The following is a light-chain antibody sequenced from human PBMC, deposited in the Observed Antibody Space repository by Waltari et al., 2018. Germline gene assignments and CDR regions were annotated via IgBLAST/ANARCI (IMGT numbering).Light chain of an antibody. CDR3: CSYAGNYIWV. Sequence: QSALTQPASVSGSPGQSVTISCTGASRDLGRYDIVSWYQQHPGNAPKLIICDVSKRPSGVSDRFSGSKSGDTASLTISGLQFEDEADYYCCSYAGNYIWVFGGGTRLTVL. CDR2: DVS. CDR1: SRDLGRYDI. J-gene: IGLJ3*02. V-gene: IGLV2-23*02.